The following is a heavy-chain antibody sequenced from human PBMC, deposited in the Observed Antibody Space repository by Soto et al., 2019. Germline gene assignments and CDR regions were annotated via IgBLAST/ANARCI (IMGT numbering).Heavy chain of an antibody. CDR2: VYYRGRS. V-gene: IGHV4-39*01. CDR1: GGSISSSSYY. J-gene: IGHJ4*02. CDR3: VSQRTSVLTQAYFDY. Sequence: SETLSLTCTVSGGSISSSSYYWGWIRQSPGKGLEWIGSVYYRGRSYSKSSVKSRVTISVDTSKNQFSLNLNSVTASDTAVYFCVSQRTSVLTQAYFDYWGPGALVTVSS. D-gene: IGHD2-8*01.